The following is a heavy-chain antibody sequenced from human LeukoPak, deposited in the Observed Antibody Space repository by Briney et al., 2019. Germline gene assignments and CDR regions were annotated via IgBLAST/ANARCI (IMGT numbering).Heavy chain of an antibody. D-gene: IGHD3-3*01. J-gene: IGHJ6*02. Sequence: ASVKVSCKASGYTFTSYDINWVRQATGQGLEWMGWMNPNSGNTGYAQKFQGRVTMTRNTSISTAYMELSSLRSEDTAVYYCASVKGPVRFLEWLPRHYYGMDVWGQGTTVTVSS. CDR1: GYTFTSYD. CDR3: ASVKGPVRFLEWLPRHYYGMDV. V-gene: IGHV1-8*01. CDR2: MNPNSGNT.